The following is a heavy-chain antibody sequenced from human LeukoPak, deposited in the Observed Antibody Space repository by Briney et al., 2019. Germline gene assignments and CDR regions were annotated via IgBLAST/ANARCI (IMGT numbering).Heavy chain of an antibody. D-gene: IGHD6-13*01. CDR3: AREIVVGYSTFFDY. Sequence: PSETLSLTCTVSGGSISSYYWSWIRQPPGKGLEWIGYIYYSGSTNYNPSLKSRVTISVDTSKNQFSLKLSSVTAADTAVYYCAREIVVGYSTFFDYWGQGTLVTVSS. V-gene: IGHV4-59*01. J-gene: IGHJ4*02. CDR2: IYYSGST. CDR1: GGSISSYY.